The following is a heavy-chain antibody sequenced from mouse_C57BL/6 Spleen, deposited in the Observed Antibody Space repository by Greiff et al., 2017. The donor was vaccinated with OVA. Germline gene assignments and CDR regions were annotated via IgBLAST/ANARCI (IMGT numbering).Heavy chain of an antibody. CDR1: GFSLTSYG. V-gene: IGHV2-5*01. CDR2: IWRGGST. D-gene: IGHD2-3*01. CDR3: AKNKRNGYYGFAY. Sequence: VQLQQSGPGLVQPSQSLSITCTVSGFSLTSYGVHWVRQSPGKGLEWLGVIWRGGSTDYNAAFMSRLSITKDNSKSQVFFKMNSLQADDTAIYYGAKNKRNGYYGFAYWGQGTLVTVSA. J-gene: IGHJ3*01.